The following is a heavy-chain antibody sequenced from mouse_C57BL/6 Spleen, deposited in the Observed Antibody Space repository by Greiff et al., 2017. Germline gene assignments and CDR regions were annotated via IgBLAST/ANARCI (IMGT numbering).Heavy chain of an antibody. CDR3: GSQLGRAAWFAY. V-gene: IGHV1-82*01. CDR1: GYAFSSSW. CDR2: IYPGDGDT. D-gene: IGHD4-1*02. Sequence: VQLQQSGPELVKPGASVKISCKPSGYAFSSSWMNWVKQRPGKGLEWIGRIYPGDGDTNYNGKFKGKATLTADKSSSTAYMQLSSLTSEDSAVYFCGSQLGRAAWFAYWGQGTLVTVSA. J-gene: IGHJ3*01.